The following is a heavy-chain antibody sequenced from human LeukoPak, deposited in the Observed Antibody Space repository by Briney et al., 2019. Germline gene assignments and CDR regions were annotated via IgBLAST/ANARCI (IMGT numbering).Heavy chain of an antibody. D-gene: IGHD2-21*01. Sequence: TASETLSLTCTFSGGSISNSYWSWIRQPPGKGLEWIGYMYYSGSTNYNPSLKSRVTISVDTSKNQLSLRLSSVTAADTALYYCARQVVPGYFDFWGQGTLVTSSS. J-gene: IGHJ4*02. CDR1: GGSISNSY. CDR2: MYYSGST. V-gene: IGHV4-59*08. CDR3: ARQVVPGYFDF.